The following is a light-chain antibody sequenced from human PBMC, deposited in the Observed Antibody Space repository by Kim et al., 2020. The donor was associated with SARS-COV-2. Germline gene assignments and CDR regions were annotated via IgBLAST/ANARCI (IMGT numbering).Light chain of an antibody. CDR3: QAWDSSTAPYV. J-gene: IGLJ1*01. V-gene: IGLV3-1*01. CDR1: KLGDKY. CDR2: QDS. Sequence: SYELTQPPSVSVSPGQTASITCSGDKLGDKYACWYQQKPGQSPVLVIYQDSKRPSGIPERFSGSNSGNTATLTISGTQAMDEADYYCQAWDSSTAPYVFGTGTQLTVL.